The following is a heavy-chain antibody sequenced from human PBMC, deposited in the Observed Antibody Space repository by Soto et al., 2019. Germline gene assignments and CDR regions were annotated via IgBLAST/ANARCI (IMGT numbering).Heavy chain of an antibody. CDR2: ISYDGSNK. CDR3: AKDSRAGYSSSWYFDY. CDR1: GFTFSSYG. Sequence: GGSLRLSCAASGFTFSSYGMHWVRQAPGKGLEWVAVISYDGSNKYYADSVKGRFTISRDNSKNTLYLQMNSLRAEDTAVYYCAKDSRAGYSSSWYFDYWGQGTLVTVSS. J-gene: IGHJ4*02. V-gene: IGHV3-30*18. D-gene: IGHD6-13*01.